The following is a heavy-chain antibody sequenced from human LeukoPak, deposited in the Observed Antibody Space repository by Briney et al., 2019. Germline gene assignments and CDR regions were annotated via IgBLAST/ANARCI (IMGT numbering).Heavy chain of an antibody. Sequence: GGSLRLSCAASGFAFGAYAMSWVRQAPGKGLEWVSGISGSGASTYYADSVQGRFTISRDNSKNTLYLQVNSLRAEDTAVYYCAKDWGDDYNNPIDYLGQGTVVTVSS. CDR3: AKDWGDDYNNPIDY. CDR2: ISGSGAST. CDR1: GFAFGAYA. D-gene: IGHD4-11*01. V-gene: IGHV3-23*01. J-gene: IGHJ4*02.